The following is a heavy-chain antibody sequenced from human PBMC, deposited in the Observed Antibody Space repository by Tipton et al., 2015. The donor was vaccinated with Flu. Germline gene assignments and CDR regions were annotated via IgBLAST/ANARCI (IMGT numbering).Heavy chain of an antibody. CDR2: IYYSGST. V-gene: IGHV4-59*01. J-gene: IGHJ4*02. CDR1: GGSISYYY. CDR3: ATVGYNDRELDN. D-gene: IGHD3-22*01. Sequence: TLSLTCTVSGGSISYYYWSWIRQPPGKGLEWIGYIYYSGSTNYNPSLKSRVTISVDTSKNQFSLNLSSVTAADTAVYYCATVGYNDRELDNWGQGTLVTVSS.